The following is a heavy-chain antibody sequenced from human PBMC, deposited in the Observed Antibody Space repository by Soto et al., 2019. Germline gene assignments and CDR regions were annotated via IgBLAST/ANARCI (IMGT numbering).Heavy chain of an antibody. Sequence: SETLSLTCAVYGGSFSGYYWSWIRQPPGKGLEWIGEINHSGSTNYNPSLKSRVTISVDTSKNQFSLKLSSVTAADTAVYYCARGGNVRGLRVRGTNHKGIPDYWGQGTLVTVSS. CDR2: INHSGST. V-gene: IGHV4-34*01. CDR3: ARGGNVRGLRVRGTNHKGIPDY. D-gene: IGHD3-10*01. CDR1: GGSFSGYY. J-gene: IGHJ4*02.